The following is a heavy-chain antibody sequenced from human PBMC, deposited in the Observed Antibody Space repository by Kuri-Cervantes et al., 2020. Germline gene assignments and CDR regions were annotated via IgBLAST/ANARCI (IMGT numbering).Heavy chain of an antibody. Sequence: LRLSCTVSGGSISSGSYYWSWIRQPAGKGLEWIGRIYTSGSTNYNPSLKSRVSISVDTSKNQFSLKLSSVTAADTAVYYCARVGDYGDYVGYYYYGMDVWGRGPAV. J-gene: IGHJ6*02. CDR3: ARVGDYGDYVGYYYYGMDV. CDR2: IYTSGST. CDR1: GGSISSGSYY. D-gene: IGHD4-17*01. V-gene: IGHV4-61*02.